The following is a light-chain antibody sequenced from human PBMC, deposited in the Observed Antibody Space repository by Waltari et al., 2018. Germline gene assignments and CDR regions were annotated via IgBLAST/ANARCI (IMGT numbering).Light chain of an antibody. CDR1: EHIGNDY. J-gene: IGKJ1*01. CDR3: QQYYSLPWT. Sequence: VLTQSPGTLSLSPGERATLSCRASEHIGNDYLAWYQQRPGQAPRLLMYGASGRASGISDKFSGSGSGTDFTHTIGRLDPEDFALYYCQQYYSLPWTFGQGTRVDIK. CDR2: GAS. V-gene: IGKV3-20*01.